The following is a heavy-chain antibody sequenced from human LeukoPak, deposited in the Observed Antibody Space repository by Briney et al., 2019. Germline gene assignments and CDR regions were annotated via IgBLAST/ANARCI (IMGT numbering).Heavy chain of an antibody. CDR3: ATDHTRDGYNGFDP. V-gene: IGHV4-59*01. Sequence: PSETLSLTCTVSGGSISSYYWSWIRQPPGKGLEWIGRINYSGSTNYNPCLKSRLTISVDTSKNQFSLNLHSVTAADTAVYYCATDHTRDGYNGFDPWGQGTLVTVSS. D-gene: IGHD5-24*01. CDR1: GGSISSYY. J-gene: IGHJ5*02. CDR2: INYSGST.